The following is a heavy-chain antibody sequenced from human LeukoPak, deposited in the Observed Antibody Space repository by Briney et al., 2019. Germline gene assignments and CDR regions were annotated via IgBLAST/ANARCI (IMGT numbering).Heavy chain of an antibody. CDR1: GFTFSSYE. CDR3: ARDQPLSWNYGGY. Sequence: PGGSLRLPCAASGFTFSSYEMNWVRQAPGKGLEWVSYISSSGSTIYYADSVKGRFTISRDNAKNSLYLQMNSLRAEDTAVYYCARDQPLSWNYGGYWGQGTLVTVSS. CDR2: ISSSGSTI. V-gene: IGHV3-48*03. D-gene: IGHD1-7*01. J-gene: IGHJ4*02.